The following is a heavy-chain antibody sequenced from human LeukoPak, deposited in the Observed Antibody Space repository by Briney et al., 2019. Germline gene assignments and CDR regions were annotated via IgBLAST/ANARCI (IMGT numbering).Heavy chain of an antibody. J-gene: IGHJ3*02. V-gene: IGHV3-23*01. CDR2: ISGSGGST. CDR3: AKEADDAFDI. Sequence: GGSLRLSCAASGFTFDDYAMHWVRQAPGKGLEWVSAISGSGGSTYYGDSVKGRFTISRDNSKNTLYLQMNSLRAEYTAVYYCAKEADDAFDIWGQGTMVTVSS. CDR1: GFTFDDYA.